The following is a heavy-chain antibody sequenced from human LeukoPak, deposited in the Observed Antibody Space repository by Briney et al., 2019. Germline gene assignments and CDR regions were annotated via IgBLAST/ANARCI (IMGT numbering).Heavy chain of an antibody. CDR1: GSIFSSYA. D-gene: IGHD3-10*01. J-gene: IGHJ4*02. V-gene: IGHV3-23*01. Sequence: GESLRLSCAASGSIFSSYAMSWVRQAPGKGLEWVSGISDHGGSTYYADSVKGRFTISRDNSKNTLYLQMNSLRAEDTAVYYCAKAIRGHYYGSGSYYQFDYWGQGTLVTVSS. CDR2: ISDHGGST. CDR3: AKAIRGHYYGSGSYYQFDY.